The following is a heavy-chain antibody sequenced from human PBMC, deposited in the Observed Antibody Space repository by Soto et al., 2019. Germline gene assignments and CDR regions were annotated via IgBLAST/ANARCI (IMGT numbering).Heavy chain of an antibody. V-gene: IGHV3-33*01. Sequence: PGGSLRLSCAASGFTFSSYGMHWVRQAPGKGLEWVAVIWYDGSNKYYADSVKGRFTISRDNSKNTLYLQMNSLRAEDTAVYYCARDLEDIVVVQADLPTGGLDYWGQGTLVTVSS. CDR1: GFTFSSYG. CDR2: IWYDGSNK. CDR3: ARDLEDIVVVQADLPTGGLDY. D-gene: IGHD2-2*01. J-gene: IGHJ4*02.